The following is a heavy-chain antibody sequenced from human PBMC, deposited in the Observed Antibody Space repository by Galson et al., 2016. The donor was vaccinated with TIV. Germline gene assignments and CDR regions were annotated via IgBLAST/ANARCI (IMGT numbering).Heavy chain of an antibody. J-gene: IGHJ6*02. CDR3: TKARGYSYGSPRDYYYGMDG. CDR2: ISSNSVYS. V-gene: IGHV3-9*01. Sequence: SLRLSCAASGFTFEDHGLHWVRQAPGKGLEWVSGISSNSVYSGYADSVKGRFTVSRDNAKNSLNLQMNSLRGEDTALYYCTKARGYSYGSPRDYYYGMDGWGQGTTVTVSS. CDR1: GFTFEDHG. D-gene: IGHD5-18*01.